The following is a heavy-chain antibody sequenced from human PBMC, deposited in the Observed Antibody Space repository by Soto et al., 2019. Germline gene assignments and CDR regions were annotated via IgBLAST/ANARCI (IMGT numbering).Heavy chain of an antibody. V-gene: IGHV4-59*01. D-gene: IGHD2-15*01. CDR1: GGSIRSYY. Sequence: PSETLSLTCTVSGGSIRSYYWSWIRQPPGKGLEWIGYIYFSGSTNYNPSLKSRVTISVDTSKNQFSLKLTSVTAADTAVYYCAREKAGYCSGGSCYPTGWYYYGTDVWGQGTTVTDSS. J-gene: IGHJ6*02. CDR3: AREKAGYCSGGSCYPTGWYYYGTDV. CDR2: IYFSGST.